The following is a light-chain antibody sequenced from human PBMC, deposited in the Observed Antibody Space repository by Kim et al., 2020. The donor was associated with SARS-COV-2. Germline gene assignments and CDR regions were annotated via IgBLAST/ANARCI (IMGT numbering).Light chain of an antibody. Sequence: PGQTARITCSGAALPKKFAYWFQQKPGQAPVLVIYEDTKRPSGIPERFSGSTSGTTVTLTISGVQAEDEADYYCQSADSSDTFWVFGGGTQLTVL. CDR3: QSADSSDTFWV. V-gene: IGLV3-25*03. J-gene: IGLJ3*02. CDR2: EDT. CDR1: ALPKKF.